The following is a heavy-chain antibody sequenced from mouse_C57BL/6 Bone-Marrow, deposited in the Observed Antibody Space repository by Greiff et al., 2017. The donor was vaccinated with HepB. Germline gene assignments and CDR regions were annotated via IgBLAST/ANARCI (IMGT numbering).Heavy chain of an antibody. D-gene: IGHD2-3*01. Sequence: VQLKESGPELVKPGASVKIPCKASGYTFTDYNMDWVKQSHGKSLEWIGDINPNNGGTIYNQKFKGKATLTVDKSSSTAYMELRSLTSEDTAVYYCASLSYDGYYVWFAYWGQGTLVTVSA. CDR3: ASLSYDGYYVWFAY. CDR2: INPNNGGT. CDR1: GYTFTDYN. J-gene: IGHJ3*01. V-gene: IGHV1-18*01.